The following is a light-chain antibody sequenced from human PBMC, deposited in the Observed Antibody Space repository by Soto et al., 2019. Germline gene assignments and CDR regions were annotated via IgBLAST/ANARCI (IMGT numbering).Light chain of an antibody. CDR1: RSVNNF. Sequence: EIVLTQSPVTLSSSPGERATISCRATRSVNNFVAWYQQKPGQAPSLLISDASNRATGIPDRLSGSGSGTDFTVTINSLEPEDFAVYFCHQRAGWPPTFGGGTKVEIK. J-gene: IGKJ4*01. V-gene: IGKV3-11*01. CDR2: DAS. CDR3: HQRAGWPPT.